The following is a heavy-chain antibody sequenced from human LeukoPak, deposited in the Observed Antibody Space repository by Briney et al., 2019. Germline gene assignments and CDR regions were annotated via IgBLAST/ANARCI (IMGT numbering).Heavy chain of an antibody. J-gene: IGHJ4*02. Sequence: PGGSLRLSCAASGFTVSSNYMIWVRQAPGKGLEWVSVIYSGGSTYYADSVKGRFTISRDNAKNSLYLQMNSLRAEDTAVYYCAKDHDSSGYPGFDYWGQGTLVTVSS. V-gene: IGHV3-53*01. D-gene: IGHD3-22*01. CDR1: GFTVSSNY. CDR2: IYSGGST. CDR3: AKDHDSSGYPGFDY.